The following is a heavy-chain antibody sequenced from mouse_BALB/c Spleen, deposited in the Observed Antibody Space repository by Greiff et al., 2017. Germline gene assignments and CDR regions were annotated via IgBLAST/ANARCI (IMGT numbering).Heavy chain of an antibody. V-gene: IGHV5-4*02. D-gene: IGHD2-1*01. Sequence: VQLKESGGGLVKPGGSLKLSCAASGFTFSDYYMYWVRQTPEKRLEWVATISDGGSYTYYPDSVKGRFTISRDNAKNNLYLQMSSLKSEDTAMYYCARDEGYGTHWYFDVWGAGTTVTVSS. CDR2: ISDGGSYT. CDR1: GFTFSDYY. CDR3: ARDEGYGTHWYFDV. J-gene: IGHJ1*01.